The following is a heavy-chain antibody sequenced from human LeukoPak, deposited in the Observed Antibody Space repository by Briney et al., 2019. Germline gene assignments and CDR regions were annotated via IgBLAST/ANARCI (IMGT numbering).Heavy chain of an antibody. CDR3: ARHLGRRVAGRYYYYYGMDV. V-gene: IGHV4-34*01. J-gene: IGHJ6*04. D-gene: IGHD6-19*01. Sequence: SDTLSLTRAVYGGSFRGYYWSWIRHPPGKGLEWIGELNHSGSTNFNPSLKSRVTISVDTSKNQFSLKLSSVTAADTAVYYCARHLGRRVAGRYYYYYGMDVWGKGTTVTVSS. CDR2: LNHSGST. CDR1: GGSFRGYY.